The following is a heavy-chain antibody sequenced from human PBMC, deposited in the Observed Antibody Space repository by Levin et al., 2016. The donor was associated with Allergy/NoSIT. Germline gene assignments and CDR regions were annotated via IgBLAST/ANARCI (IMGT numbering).Heavy chain of an antibody. CDR3: ARARLPYTYCGGDCYSFDY. Sequence: SVKVSCKASGGTFSSYAISWVRQAPGQGLEWMGGIIPIFGTANYAQKFQGRVTITADESTSTAYMELSSLRSEDTAVYYCARARLPYTYCGGDCYSFDYWGQGTLVTVSS. J-gene: IGHJ4*02. CDR2: IIPIFGTA. D-gene: IGHD2-21*01. CDR1: GGTFSSYA. V-gene: IGHV1-69*13.